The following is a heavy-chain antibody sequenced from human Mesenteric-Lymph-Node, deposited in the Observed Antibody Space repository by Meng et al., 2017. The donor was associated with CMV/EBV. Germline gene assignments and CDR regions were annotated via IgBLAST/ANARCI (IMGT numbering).Heavy chain of an antibody. CDR1: GFAFNSYG. J-gene: IGHJ4*02. D-gene: IGHD6-19*01. CDR2: ISGSGGTI. V-gene: IGHV3-23*01. Sequence: GESLKISCAASGFAFNSYGLSWVRQAPGKGLEWLSHISGSGGTIYYADPVKGRLTVSRDNSKNTLFLQLSSLRVEDTALYYRVKPRNSGWYHFDSWGQGIQVTVSS. CDR3: VKPRNSGWYHFDS.